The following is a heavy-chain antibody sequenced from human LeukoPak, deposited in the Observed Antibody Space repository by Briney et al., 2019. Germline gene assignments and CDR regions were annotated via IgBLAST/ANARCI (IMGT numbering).Heavy chain of an antibody. D-gene: IGHD3-10*01. CDR1: GFTLSSFW. J-gene: IGHJ4*02. Sequence: GGSLRLSCAASGFTLSSFWMGWVRQAPGKGLEWVANINQDGSEKYYVDSVKGRFTISRDIAKKSLYLQMNSLRAEDTAVYYCARLSAMVRGPEDIYYFEYWGQGTLVTVSS. CDR3: ARLSAMVRGPEDIYYFEY. CDR2: INQDGSEK. V-gene: IGHV3-7*01.